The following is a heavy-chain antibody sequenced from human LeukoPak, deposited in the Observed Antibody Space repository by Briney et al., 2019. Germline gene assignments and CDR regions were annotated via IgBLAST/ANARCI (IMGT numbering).Heavy chain of an antibody. V-gene: IGHV4-34*01. CDR1: GGSFSGYY. J-gene: IGHJ4*02. Sequence: SETLSLTCAVYGGSFSGYYWSWIRQPPGKGLEWIGEINHSGSTNYNPSLKSRVTISVDTSKNQFSLKLSSVTAADTAVYYCAREPYSYYYDSSGHFDYWGQGTLVTVSS. D-gene: IGHD3-22*01. CDR3: AREPYSYYYDSSGHFDY. CDR2: INHSGST.